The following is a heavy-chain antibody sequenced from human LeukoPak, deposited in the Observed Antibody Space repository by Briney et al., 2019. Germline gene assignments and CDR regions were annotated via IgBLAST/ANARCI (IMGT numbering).Heavy chain of an antibody. D-gene: IGHD6-6*01. V-gene: IGHV3-30*18. Sequence: PGGSLRLSCTASGFTFWSYGIHWVRQAPGKGLEWVAVISYDGNHEVYADSVKGRFTVSRDNSLNTVYLQMNSLRTEDTAVFYCAKDRRMMSSQYGMDVWGQGTTVTVSS. CDR3: AKDRRMMSSQYGMDV. CDR1: GFTFWSYG. J-gene: IGHJ6*02. CDR2: ISYDGNHE.